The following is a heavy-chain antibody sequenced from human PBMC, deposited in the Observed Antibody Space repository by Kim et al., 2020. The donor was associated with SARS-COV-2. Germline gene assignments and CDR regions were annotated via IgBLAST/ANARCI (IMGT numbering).Heavy chain of an antibody. D-gene: IGHD3-10*01. V-gene: IGHV3-33*06. J-gene: IGHJ6*02. CDR3: AKDHQSINVVRGVIIKAGMDV. Sequence: RFTISRDNSKNTLYLQRNSLRAEDTAVYYCAKDHQSINVVRGVIIKAGMDVWGQGTTVTVSS.